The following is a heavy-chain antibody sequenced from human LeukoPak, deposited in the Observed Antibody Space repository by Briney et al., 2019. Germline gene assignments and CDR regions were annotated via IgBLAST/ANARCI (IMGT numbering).Heavy chain of an antibody. CDR3: AKDLAFYGSGSYYIAGYYYGMDV. CDR1: GFTFSSYG. Sequence: PGRSLRLSCAASGFTFSSYGMHWVRQAPGKGLEWVAVISYDGSNKYYADSVKGRCTISRDNSKNTLYLQMNSLRAEDTAVYYCAKDLAFYGSGSYYIAGYYYGMDVWGKGTTVTVSS. V-gene: IGHV3-30*18. CDR2: ISYDGSNK. J-gene: IGHJ6*04. D-gene: IGHD3-10*01.